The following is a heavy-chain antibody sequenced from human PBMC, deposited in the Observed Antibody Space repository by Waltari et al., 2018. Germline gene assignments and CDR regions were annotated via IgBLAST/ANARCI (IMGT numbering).Heavy chain of an antibody. CDR1: GGSISRGGYS. CDR2: SYHSGST. CDR3: VRVWRRTSGYQWAFDI. D-gene: IGHD2-2*01. Sequence: QLQLQESGSGLVKPSQPLSLTCAVSGGSISRGGYSWSWIRQPPGKGVEWIGYSYHSGSTYKNPTLKSRGTRRVDRCKKQFSLKLSSVTAADTAVDDCVRVWRRTSGYQWAFDIWGQGTMVTVSS. V-gene: IGHV4-30-2*01. J-gene: IGHJ3*02.